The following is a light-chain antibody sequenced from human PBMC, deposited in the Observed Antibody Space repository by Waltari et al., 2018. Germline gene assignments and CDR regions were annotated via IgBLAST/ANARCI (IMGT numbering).Light chain of an antibody. CDR2: KAS. CDR1: QSISNW. V-gene: IGKV1-5*03. J-gene: IGKJ1*01. CDR3: QQYDNYWT. Sequence: DIQMTQSPSTLSASVGDRVTLTCRASQSISNWLAWYQQTPGKAPKLLIYKASNLESGVPSRFSGSGSGTEFTLTISSLQPDDFATYYCQQYDNYWTFGQGTKVEI.